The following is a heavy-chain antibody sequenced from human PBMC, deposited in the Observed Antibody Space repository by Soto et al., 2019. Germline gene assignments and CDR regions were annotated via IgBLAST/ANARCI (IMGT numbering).Heavy chain of an antibody. CDR1: GGSLSGYY. CDR2: IDHSGTT. Sequence: PSETLSLTGAVSGGSLSGYYWSWIRQPPGKELEWIGEIDHSGTTNYNPPLKSLVTTSGDTSKNQLSLKLTSVTAADTSVYYRGTDTTGRYYVMDVWGQGTTVTASS. V-gene: IGHV4-34*01. D-gene: IGHD4-4*01. CDR3: GTDTTGRYYVMDV. J-gene: IGHJ6*02.